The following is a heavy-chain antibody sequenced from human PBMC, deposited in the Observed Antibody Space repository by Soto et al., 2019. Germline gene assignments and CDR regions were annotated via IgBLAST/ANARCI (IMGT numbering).Heavy chain of an antibody. J-gene: IGHJ6*02. CDR2: ISYDGSNK. D-gene: IGHD3-3*02. V-gene: IGHV3-30*03. Sequence: QVQLVESGGGVVQPGRSLRLSCAASGFIFSKYGMHWVRQAPGKGLEWVAVISYDGSNKYYAESVKGRFIISRDKSENKLYKLMKSRRADDTASYYCATDLASGTPYYYYAMDVWGHGTTVTVSS. CDR1: GFIFSKYG. CDR3: ATDLASGTPYYYYAMDV.